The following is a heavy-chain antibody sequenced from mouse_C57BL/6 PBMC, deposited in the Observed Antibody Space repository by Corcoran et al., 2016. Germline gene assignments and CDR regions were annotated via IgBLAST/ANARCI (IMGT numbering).Heavy chain of an antibody. CDR1: GYTFTDYY. Sequence: EVQLQQSGPELVKPGASVKISCKASGYTFTDYYMNWVNQSHGKSLEWIGDINPNNGGTSYNQKFKGKATLTVDKSSSTAYMELRSLTSEDSAVYYCARTVWYFDVWGTGSTVTVSS. V-gene: IGHV1-26*01. CDR3: ARTVWYFDV. D-gene: IGHD1-1*01. CDR2: INPNNGGT. J-gene: IGHJ1*03.